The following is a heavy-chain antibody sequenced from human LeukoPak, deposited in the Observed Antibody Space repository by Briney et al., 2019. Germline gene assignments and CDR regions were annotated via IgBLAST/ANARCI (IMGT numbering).Heavy chain of an antibody. Sequence: ASVKVSCKASGYTFTSYAMNWVRQAPGQGLEWMGWINTNTGNPTYAQGFTGRFVFSLDTSVGTAYLQISSLKAEDTAVYYCARDRGQQQLDPPTFDYWGQGTLVTVSS. CDR2: INTNTGNP. J-gene: IGHJ4*02. V-gene: IGHV7-4-1*02. CDR3: ARDRGQQQLDPPTFDY. CDR1: GYTFTSYA. D-gene: IGHD6-13*01.